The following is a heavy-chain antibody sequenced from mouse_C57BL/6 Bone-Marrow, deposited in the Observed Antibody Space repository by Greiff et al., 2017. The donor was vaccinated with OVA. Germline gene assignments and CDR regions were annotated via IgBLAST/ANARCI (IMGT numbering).Heavy chain of an antibody. CDR2: LYPGDGDT. J-gene: IGHJ2*01. CDR3: ARGYY. CDR1: GYAFSSYW. Sequence: QVQLQQSGAELVKPGASVKISCKASGYAFSSYWMNWVMQRPGKGLEWIGQLYPGDGDTNYHGKFKGKATLTADKTASTAYMQLGNLTSEESAVYFCARGYYWGQGTTLTVSS. V-gene: IGHV1-80*01.